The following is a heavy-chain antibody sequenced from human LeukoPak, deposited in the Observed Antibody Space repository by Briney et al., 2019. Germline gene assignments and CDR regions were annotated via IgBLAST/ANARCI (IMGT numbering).Heavy chain of an antibody. Sequence: SETLSLTCAVHGDTLSGPYWNWLRQSPGKGLEWIAEINNGGRHRSNPSLQSLVTIAVDTSRSHISLTPTPVTAAYAAVYCARGFLRYEWSDADVRAFYSFFVMDVWGKGTTVTAPS. CDR1: GDTLSGPY. V-gene: IGHV4-34*01. J-gene: IGHJ6*04. D-gene: IGHD3-9*01. CDR2: INNGGRH. CDR3: ARGFLRYEWSDADVRAFYSFFVMDV.